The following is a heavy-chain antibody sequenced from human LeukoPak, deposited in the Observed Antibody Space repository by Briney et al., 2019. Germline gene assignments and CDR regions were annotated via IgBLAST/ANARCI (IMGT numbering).Heavy chain of an antibody. J-gene: IGHJ4*02. D-gene: IGHD5-24*01. CDR3: ARAGTRKKRWRYDY. CDR1: GGSISSGGYY. CDR2: IYYSGST. Sequence: IPSETLSLTCTVSGGSISSGGYYWSWIRQHPGRGLEWIGYIYYSGSTYYNPSLKSRVTISVDTSKNQFSLKLSSVTAADTAVYYCARAGTRKKRWRYDYWGQGTLVTVSS. V-gene: IGHV4-31*03.